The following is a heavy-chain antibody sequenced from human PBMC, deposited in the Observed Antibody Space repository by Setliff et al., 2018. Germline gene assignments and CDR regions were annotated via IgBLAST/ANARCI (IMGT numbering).Heavy chain of an antibody. D-gene: IGHD2-21*01. Sequence: KTGGSLRLSCAVSGFSVSDYSMNWFRQTPGRGLEWISYISFTGSRTVYPDSVRGRFTISRDEAKDTVYLQMNSLRAEDTALYYCARRIELFDVQDAFDIWGQGTMVTVSS. J-gene: IGHJ3*02. V-gene: IGHV3-11*03. CDR3: ARRIELFDVQDAFDI. CDR1: GFSVSDYS. CDR2: ISFTGSRT.